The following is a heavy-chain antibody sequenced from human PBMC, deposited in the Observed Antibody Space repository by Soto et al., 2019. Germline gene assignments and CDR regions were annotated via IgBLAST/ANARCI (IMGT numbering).Heavy chain of an antibody. CDR3: ARLTWSGYYKRFWFDP. V-gene: IGHV4-34*01. Sequence: PSETXSLTCAVYGGSFSGYYWSWIRQPPGKGLEWIGEINHSGSTNYNPSLKSRVTISVDTSKNQFSLKLSSVTAADTAVYYCARLTWSGYYKRFWFDPWGQGTLVTVS. J-gene: IGHJ5*02. D-gene: IGHD3-3*01. CDR2: INHSGST. CDR1: GGSFSGYY.